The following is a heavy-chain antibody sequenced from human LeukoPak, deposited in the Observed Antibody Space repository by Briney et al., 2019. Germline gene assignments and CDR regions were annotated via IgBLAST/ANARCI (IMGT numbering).Heavy chain of an antibody. CDR2: IPYDGSSK. CDR1: GFTFSIYA. V-gene: IGHV3-30-3*01. CDR3: TTDSSPDF. J-gene: IGHJ4*02. Sequence: GRSLRLSCAASGFTFSIYAMHWVRQAPGKGLEWVAGIPYDGSSKYYAGSVRGRFTISRDNSKNTLYLQMNSLRVQDTAVYYCTTDSSPDFWGQGTLVTVSS.